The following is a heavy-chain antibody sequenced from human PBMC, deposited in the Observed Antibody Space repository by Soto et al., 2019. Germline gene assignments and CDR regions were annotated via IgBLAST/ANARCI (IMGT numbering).Heavy chain of an antibody. Sequence: QVPLQESGPGLVKPSETLSLTCTVSGGSVSSGSYQWTWIRQPPGKGLEWIGYIHVSGSTNDNPSLKGRVTMSIDTSKNQFSLKLSSVTAADTAVYYCARDGHGMDVWGQGTKVTVSS. CDR1: GGSVSSGSYQ. CDR3: ARDGHGMDV. V-gene: IGHV4-61*01. CDR2: IHVSGST. J-gene: IGHJ6*02.